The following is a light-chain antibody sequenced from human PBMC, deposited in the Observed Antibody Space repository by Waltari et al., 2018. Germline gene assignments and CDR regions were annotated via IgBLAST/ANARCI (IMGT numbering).Light chain of an antibody. V-gene: IGKV1-33*01. CDR2: DAS. CDR3: QQYDDFPYT. J-gene: IGKJ2*01. Sequence: DIQMTQSPSSLSASVGDRVTMTCQSSQDISNYLNWYQQKPGKAPKLLIYDASNLEKGVPSRLSGSGYGTDFTFTISSLQPEDIATYYCQQYDDFPYTFGQGTKLEIK. CDR1: QDISNY.